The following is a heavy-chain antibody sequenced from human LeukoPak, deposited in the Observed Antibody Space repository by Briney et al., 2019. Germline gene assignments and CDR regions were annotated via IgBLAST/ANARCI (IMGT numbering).Heavy chain of an antibody. CDR3: ARKVVVAAKAVYAFDI. Sequence: PSQTLSLTCTVSGGSISSGSYYWIWIRQPAGKGLEWIGRIYTSGSTNYNPSLKSRVTISVDTSKNQFSLKLSSVTAADTAVYYCARKVVVAAKAVYAFDIWGQGTMVTVSS. CDR2: IYTSGST. J-gene: IGHJ3*02. D-gene: IGHD2-15*01. V-gene: IGHV4-61*02. CDR1: GGSISSGSYY.